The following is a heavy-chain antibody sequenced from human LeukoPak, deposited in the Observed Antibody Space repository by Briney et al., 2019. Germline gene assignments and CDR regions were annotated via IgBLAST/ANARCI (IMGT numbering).Heavy chain of an antibody. CDR2: IKSKTDGGTA. CDR3: STDLWFGELLSDS. D-gene: IGHD3-10*01. J-gene: IGHJ4*02. Sequence: PGGSLRLSCVASGFTFSSYAMTWVRQAPGKGLEWVGRIKSKTDGGTADYAAPVKGRFTISRDDSRDTLYLQMNSLKTEDTAVYYCSTDLWFGELLSDSWGQGTLVTVSS. CDR1: GFTFSSYA. V-gene: IGHV3-15*01.